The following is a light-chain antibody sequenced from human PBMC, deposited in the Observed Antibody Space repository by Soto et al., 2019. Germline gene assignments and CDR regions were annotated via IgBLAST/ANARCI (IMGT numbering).Light chain of an antibody. V-gene: IGLV2-14*01. CDR1: SSDVGGYNY. Sequence: QSALTQPASVSGSPGQSITISCTGTSSDVGGYNYVSWYQHHPGKAPKLMIYEVTNRPSGVSNRFSGSKSGNTASLTISGLQAEDEADYYCSSYTSSSTPWVFGGGTKLTGL. CDR2: EVT. CDR3: SSYTSSSTPWV. J-gene: IGLJ3*02.